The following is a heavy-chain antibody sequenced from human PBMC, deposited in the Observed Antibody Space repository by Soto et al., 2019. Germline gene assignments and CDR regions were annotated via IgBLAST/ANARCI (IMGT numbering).Heavy chain of an antibody. D-gene: IGHD2-15*01. J-gene: IGHJ6*02. CDR2: ISSSSSYI. CDR1: GFTFSSYS. CDR3: ARDLPPVAATYYYYGMDV. Sequence: GGSLRLSCAASGFTFSSYSMNWVRQAPGKGLEWVSSISSSSSYIYYADSVKGRFTISRDNAKNSLYLQMNSLRAEDTAVYYCARDLPPVAATYYYYGMDVWGQGTTVTVSS. V-gene: IGHV3-21*01.